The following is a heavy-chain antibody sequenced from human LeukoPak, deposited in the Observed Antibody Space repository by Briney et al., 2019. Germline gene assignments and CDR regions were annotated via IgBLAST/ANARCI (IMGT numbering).Heavy chain of an antibody. CDR3: ARGIRFDGSSGYYLREFDY. CDR2: IYYSGST. CDR1: GGSISSYY. V-gene: IGHV4-59*08. J-gene: IGHJ4*02. D-gene: IGHD3-22*01. Sequence: PSETLPLTCTVSGGSISSYYWSWIRQPPGKGLEWIGYIYYSGSTNYNPSLKSRVTISVDTSKNQFSLKVSSVTAADTAVYYCARGIRFDGSSGYYLREFDYWGQGTLVTVSS.